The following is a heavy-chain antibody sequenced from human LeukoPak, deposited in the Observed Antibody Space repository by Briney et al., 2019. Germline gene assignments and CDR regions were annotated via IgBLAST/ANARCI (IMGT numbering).Heavy chain of an antibody. CDR2: ISGSGGST. Sequence: GGSLRLSCAASGFTFSSYAMSWVRQAPGKGLEWVSAISGSGGSTYYADSVKGRFTISRDNSKNTLYLQMNSLRAEATAVYYCAKDKLGRAAAGTFDYWGQGTLVTVSS. J-gene: IGHJ4*02. D-gene: IGHD6-13*01. V-gene: IGHV3-23*01. CDR1: GFTFSSYA. CDR3: AKDKLGRAAAGTFDY.